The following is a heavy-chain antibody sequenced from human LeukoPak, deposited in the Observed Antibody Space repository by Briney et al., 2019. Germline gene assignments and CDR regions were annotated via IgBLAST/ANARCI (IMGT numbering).Heavy chain of an antibody. Sequence: PGGSLRLSRAASGFTFSTYGMNWVRQAPGKGLEWVSGISPSGDITYYADSVMGRFSISRDNPKSTVSLQMSSLRAEDTALYYCVRDLHWGGFDVWGQGTMVTVSS. CDR1: GFTFSTYG. J-gene: IGHJ3*01. CDR2: ISPSGDIT. D-gene: IGHD7-27*01. V-gene: IGHV3-23*01. CDR3: VRDLHWGGFDV.